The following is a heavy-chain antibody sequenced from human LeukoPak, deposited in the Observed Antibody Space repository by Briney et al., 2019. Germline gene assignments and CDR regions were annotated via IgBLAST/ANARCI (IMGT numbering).Heavy chain of an antibody. CDR2: INHSGST. J-gene: IGHJ5*02. V-gene: IGHV4-34*01. D-gene: IGHD2-8*01. CDR1: GGSFSGYY. CDR3: ARGNIVLMVYAMDWFDP. Sequence: ETLSLTCAVYGGSFSGYYWSWIRQPPGKGLEWIGEINHSGSTNYNPSLKSRVTISVDTSKNQFSLKLSSVTAADTAVYYCARGNIVLMVYAMDWFDPWGLGTLVTVSS.